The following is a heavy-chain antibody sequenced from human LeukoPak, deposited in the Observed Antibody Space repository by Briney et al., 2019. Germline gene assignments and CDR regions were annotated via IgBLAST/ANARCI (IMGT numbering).Heavy chain of an antibody. CDR1: GFTVSSSY. CDR2: LSSSGLSP. Sequence: PGGSLRLSCAASGFTVSSSYMSWVRQAPGKGLEWVSALSSSGLSPYYADSVKGRFSISRDISKNTLYLQMNSLRAEDTAVYYCTKAGPDTYAFDIWGQGTMVTVSS. CDR3: TKAGPDTYAFDI. J-gene: IGHJ3*02. V-gene: IGHV3-23*01. D-gene: IGHD2/OR15-2a*01.